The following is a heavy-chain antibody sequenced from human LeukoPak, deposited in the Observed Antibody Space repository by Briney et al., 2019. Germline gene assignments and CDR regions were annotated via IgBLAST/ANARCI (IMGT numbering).Heavy chain of an antibody. J-gene: IGHJ4*02. D-gene: IGHD2-15*01. CDR2: INHSGST. Sequence: SETLSLTCTISGGSISSSSYYWGWIRQPPGKGLEWIGEINHSGSTNYNPSLKSRVTISVDTSKNQFSLKLSSVTAADTAVYYCASGRVAGFDYWGQGTLVTVSS. CDR1: GGSISSSSYY. CDR3: ASGRVAGFDY. V-gene: IGHV4-39*07.